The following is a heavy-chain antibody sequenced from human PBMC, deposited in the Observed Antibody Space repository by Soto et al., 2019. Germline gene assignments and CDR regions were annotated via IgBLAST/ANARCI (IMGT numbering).Heavy chain of an antibody. CDR3: ARGRGVTIFGVVIIPDYYYYYMDV. Sequence: GASVKVSCTASGYTFTSYDINWVRQATGQGLEWMGWMNPNSGNTGYAQKFQGRVTMTRNTSISTAYMELSSLRSEDTAVYYCARGRGVTIFGVVIIPDYYYYYMDVWGKGTTVTVSS. CDR2: MNPNSGNT. J-gene: IGHJ6*03. D-gene: IGHD3-3*01. CDR1: GYTFTSYD. V-gene: IGHV1-8*01.